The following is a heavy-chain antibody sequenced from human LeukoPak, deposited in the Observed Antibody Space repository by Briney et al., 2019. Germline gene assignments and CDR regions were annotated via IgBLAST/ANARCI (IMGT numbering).Heavy chain of an antibody. CDR1: GFTFSSYW. J-gene: IGHJ5*02. CDR3: AGGAFSSSYPSGWDWFDP. CDR2: INTDGSST. Sequence: PGGSQRLSCAASGFTFSSYWMDWVRQAPGKGLVWVSRINTDGSSTTYADSVKGRFTISRDNSKNTLYLQMNSLRAEDTAVYYCAGGAFSSSYPSGWDWFDPWGQGTLVTVSS. V-gene: IGHV3-74*01. D-gene: IGHD6-13*01.